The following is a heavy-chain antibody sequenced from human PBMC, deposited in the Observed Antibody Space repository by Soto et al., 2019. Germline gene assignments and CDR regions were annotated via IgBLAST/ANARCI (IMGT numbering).Heavy chain of an antibody. CDR3: ARDPYVAFYDYLAIDV. CDR2: ISSGGSTR. Sequence: QVQLVESGGGVVKPGGSLRLSCEASGFTFSDYYMSWVRQGPGKGLEWVSHISSGGSTRHYADSVKGRFTVSRDNAKNAQYLHRNGLRAEYTAVYYCARDPYVAFYDYLAIDVRGQGTTVTVSS. V-gene: IGHV3-11*01. CDR1: GFTFSDYY. D-gene: IGHD3-16*01. J-gene: IGHJ6*02.